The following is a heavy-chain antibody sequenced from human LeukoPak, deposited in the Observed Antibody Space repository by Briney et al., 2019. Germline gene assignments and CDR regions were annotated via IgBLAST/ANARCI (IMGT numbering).Heavy chain of an antibody. CDR2: INPNGGST. V-gene: IGHV1-8*01. Sequence: ASVKVSCKASGYTFTNYYIHWVRQAPGQGLEWVGLINPNGGSTGYAQRFQGRVTVTRNTSISTAYMELSSLRSEDTAVYYCARGSPMGPWGQGTLVTVSS. D-gene: IGHD3-10*01. CDR3: ARGSPMGP. J-gene: IGHJ5*02. CDR1: GYTFTNYY.